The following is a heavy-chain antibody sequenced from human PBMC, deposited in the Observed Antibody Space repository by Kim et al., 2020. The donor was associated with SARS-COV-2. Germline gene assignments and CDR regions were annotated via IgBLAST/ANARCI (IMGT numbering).Heavy chain of an antibody. V-gene: IGHV3-11*01. CDR2: MTNSDRAI. CDR3: ARETYSGYYFDF. CDR1: GFTFSDYY. D-gene: IGHD5-12*01. Sequence: GGSLRLSCAASGFTFSDYYMSWIRQAPGKGLEWVSYMTNSDRAIYYADSVKGRFTISRDNAKNTLYLQMNSLRAEDTAIYYCARETYSGYYFDFWGQGTL. J-gene: IGHJ4*02.